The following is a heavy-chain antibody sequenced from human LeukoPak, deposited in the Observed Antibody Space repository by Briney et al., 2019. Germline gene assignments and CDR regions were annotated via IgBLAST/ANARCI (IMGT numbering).Heavy chain of an antibody. Sequence: GGSLRLSCAASGFTLSNYSMNWVRQAPGKGLEWVSYISSTSTTVYYTDSVKGRFTIPRDNAKNSLYLQMNSLRAEDTAVYYCARGAVTIYFPYYYYGMAVWGQGTTVTVSS. J-gene: IGHJ6*02. V-gene: IGHV3-48*01. CDR2: ISSTSTTV. CDR1: GFTLSNYS. CDR3: ARGAVTIYFPYYYYGMAV. D-gene: IGHD4-11*01.